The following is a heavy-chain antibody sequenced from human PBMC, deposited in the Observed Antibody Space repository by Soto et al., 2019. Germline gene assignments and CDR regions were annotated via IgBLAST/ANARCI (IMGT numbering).Heavy chain of an antibody. J-gene: IGHJ2*01. CDR3: ARDTGAAVGAFDL. CDR1: GFTFSSYS. D-gene: IGHD6-13*01. Sequence: EVQLVESGGGLVKPGGSLRLSCEASGFTFSSYSMNWVRQAPGKGLEWVSSISSTSNSIYQADSVKGRFTISRDNAKNSLYLHMNSLRPEETAVYYCARDTGAAVGAFDLWGRGTLVTVSS. CDR2: ISSTSNSI. V-gene: IGHV3-21*01.